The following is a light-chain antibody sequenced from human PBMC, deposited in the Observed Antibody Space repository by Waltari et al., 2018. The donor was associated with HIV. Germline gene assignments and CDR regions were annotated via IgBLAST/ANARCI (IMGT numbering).Light chain of an antibody. V-gene: IGLV1-47*01. Sequence: QSFLTQPPSASGTPGQTATISCSGSSSNIENDNVSWYQQLPGMTPKLLIYKNFLRPSGVPDRFAASKSGTSASLTISGLRSADEADYYCVGWDSSLSAYVFGAGTKVAVL. J-gene: IGLJ1*01. CDR1: SSNIENDN. CDR3: VGWDSSLSAYV. CDR2: KNF.